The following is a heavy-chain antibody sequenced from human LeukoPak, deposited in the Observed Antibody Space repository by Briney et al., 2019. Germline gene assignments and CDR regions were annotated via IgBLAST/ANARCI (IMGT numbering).Heavy chain of an antibody. CDR3: ATVSAFFYDSGSYYTFDY. V-gene: IGHV4-59*12. D-gene: IGHD3-10*01. CDR2: VYYSGNT. J-gene: IGHJ4*02. CDR1: GGSISSYY. Sequence: SETLSLTCTVSGGSISSYYWSWIRQPPGKGLEWIGNVYYSGNTHYNPSLKSRVTISVDKSKNQFSLKLSSVTAADTAVYYCATVSAFFYDSGSYYTFDYWGQGTLVTVSS.